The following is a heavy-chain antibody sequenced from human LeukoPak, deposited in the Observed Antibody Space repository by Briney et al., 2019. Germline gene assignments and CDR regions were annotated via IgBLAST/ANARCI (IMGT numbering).Heavy chain of an antibody. V-gene: IGHV4-59*01. J-gene: IGHJ4*02. D-gene: IGHD6-19*01. CDR2: RHHSGSS. CDR1: GGSISSYY. CDR3: ARVVGSGWNYFDS. Sequence: PSETLSLTCTVSGGSISSYYWSWLRQPPGKGLEWIAYRHHSGSSNYNSSPESRVTVSVDTSNNQFSLRVTSVTAADTAVYYCARVVGSGWNYFDSWGQGTLVTVSS.